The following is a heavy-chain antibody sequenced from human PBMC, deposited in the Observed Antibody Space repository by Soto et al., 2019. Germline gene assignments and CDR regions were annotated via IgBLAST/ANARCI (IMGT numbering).Heavy chain of an antibody. CDR1: GGSFSGYY. V-gene: IGHV4-34*01. D-gene: IGHD6-13*01. Sequence: LEILSLTCAVYGGSFSGYYWSWIRQPPGKGLEWIGEINHSGSTNYNPSLKSRVTISVDTSKNQFSLKLSSVTAADTAVYYCAREKPYSSSWYHDYWGQGTLVTVSS. CDR3: AREKPYSSSWYHDY. J-gene: IGHJ4*02. CDR2: INHSGST.